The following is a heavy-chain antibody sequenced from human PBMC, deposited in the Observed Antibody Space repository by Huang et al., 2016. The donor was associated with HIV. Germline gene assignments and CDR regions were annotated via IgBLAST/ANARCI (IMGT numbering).Heavy chain of an antibody. Sequence: HLVESGGGSVRPGESLKLSCVATGFDFSTQLFNWGRQAPGRGLEVSSHGGDNDQKVAYANSVRGRFTSSRDNARQSIYLQMRNLRPSDTAKYYCVRDTKYRSGFYNYYYMDVWGNGTAVTVSS. CDR3: VRDTKYRSGFYNYYYMDV. V-gene: IGHV3-48*01. J-gene: IGHJ6*03. D-gene: IGHD6-25*01. CDR1: GFDFSTQL. CDR2: GGDNDQKV.